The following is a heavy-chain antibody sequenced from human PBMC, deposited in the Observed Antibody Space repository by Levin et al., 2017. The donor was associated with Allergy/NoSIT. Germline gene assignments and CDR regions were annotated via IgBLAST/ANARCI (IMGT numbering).Heavy chain of an antibody. CDR2: VNHSGSL. Sequence: PSETLSLTCAASGGSFTGYYWSWIRQSPGKGLQWIREVNHSGSLNYTPSLRGRVAISVDSSKNQFSLKLTSVTAADTAVYYCARRAIQGRQYYMDVWGKGTTVTVSS. CDR1: GGSFTGYY. D-gene: IGHD4-11*01. CDR3: ARRAIQGRQYYMDV. V-gene: IGHV4-34*01. J-gene: IGHJ6*03.